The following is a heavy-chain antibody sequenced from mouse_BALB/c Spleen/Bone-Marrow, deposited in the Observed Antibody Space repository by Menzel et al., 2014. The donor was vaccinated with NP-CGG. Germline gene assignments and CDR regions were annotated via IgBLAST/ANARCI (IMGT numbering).Heavy chain of an antibody. CDR3: ARGDDGSYGDY. D-gene: IGHD2-3*01. V-gene: IGHV1S127*01. CDR2: IDPSDSET. Sequence: QVQLQQSGPQLVRPGASVKISCKASGYSFTSYWMHWVKQRPGQGLEWIGMIDPSDSETRLNQKFKDKATLTVDKSSSTAYMQLSSPTSEDSAVYYCARGDDGSYGDYWGQGTTLTVSS. CDR1: GYSFTSYW. J-gene: IGHJ2*01.